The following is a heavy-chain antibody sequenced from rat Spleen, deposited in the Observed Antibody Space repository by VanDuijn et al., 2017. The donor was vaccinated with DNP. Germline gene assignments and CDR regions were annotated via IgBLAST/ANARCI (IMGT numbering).Heavy chain of an antibody. J-gene: IGHJ3*01. V-gene: IGHV5S10*01. D-gene: IGHD1-10*01. CDR3: ATQGQLGITWFAY. Sequence: EVQLVESGGGLVQPGRSLKLSCAASGFTFSDYNMAWVRQAPKKGLEWVATIIHDGKRTYYGDSVKGRFTISRDNAKSTLYLQMDSLRSEDTATYYCATQGQLGITWFAYWGQGTLVTVSS. CDR1: GFTFSDYN. CDR2: IIHDGKRT.